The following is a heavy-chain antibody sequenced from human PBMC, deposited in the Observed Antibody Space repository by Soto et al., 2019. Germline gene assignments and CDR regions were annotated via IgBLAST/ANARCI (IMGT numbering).Heavy chain of an antibody. J-gene: IGHJ4*02. D-gene: IGHD2-2*01. CDR1: GYTFTSYG. CDR2: ISAYNGNT. CDR3: ARDDGDIVVVPAAITSDY. Sequence: ASVKVSCKASGYTFTSYGISWVRQAPGQGLEWMGWISAYNGNTNYAQKLQGRVTMTTDTSTSTAYMELRSLRSDYTAVYYCARDDGDIVVVPAAITSDYWGQGTLVTVSS. V-gene: IGHV1-18*01.